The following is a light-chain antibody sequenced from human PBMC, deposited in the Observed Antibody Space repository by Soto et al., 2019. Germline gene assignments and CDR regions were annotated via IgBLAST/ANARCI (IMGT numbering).Light chain of an antibody. CDR1: QGISNW. Sequence: DIQMTQSPSSVSASVGDRVTITCRASQGISNWLVWFQQKPGKAPNLLIYAASNLQSGVPSRFSGSGSGTDFTLTISSLHPEDFATYFCQQSHTPPLTFGGGTKVDIK. J-gene: IGKJ4*01. CDR3: QQSHTPPLT. CDR2: AAS. V-gene: IGKV1-12*01.